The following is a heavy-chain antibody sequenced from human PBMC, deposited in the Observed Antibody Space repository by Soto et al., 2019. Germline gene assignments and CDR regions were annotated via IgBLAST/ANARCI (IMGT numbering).Heavy chain of an antibody. D-gene: IGHD6-19*01. CDR3: AKDCIAVAGFNGMDV. J-gene: IGHJ6*02. CDR2: ISWNSGGI. Sequence: EVQLVESGGGLVQPGRSLRLSCAASGFKFDDYAMHWVRQAPGKGLEWVAGISWNSGGIVYADSVKGRFTISRDNAKRSLSLQMISLRAEDTAFYYCAKDCIAVAGFNGMDVWGQGTTVTVSS. V-gene: IGHV3-9*01. CDR1: GFKFDDYA.